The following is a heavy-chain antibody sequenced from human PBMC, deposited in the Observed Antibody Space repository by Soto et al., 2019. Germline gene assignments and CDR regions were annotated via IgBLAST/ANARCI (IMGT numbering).Heavy chain of an antibody. J-gene: IGHJ5*02. CDR1: GGSFSGYY. D-gene: IGHD6-13*01. CDR2: INHSGST. V-gene: IGHV4-34*01. CDR3: ARRGSSSYWFDP. Sequence: SETLSLTCAVYGGSFSGYYWSWIRQPPGKGLEWIGEINHSGSTNYNPSLKSRVTISVDTSKNQFSLKLSSVTAADTAVYYCARRGSSSYWFDPWGQGTLVTVSS.